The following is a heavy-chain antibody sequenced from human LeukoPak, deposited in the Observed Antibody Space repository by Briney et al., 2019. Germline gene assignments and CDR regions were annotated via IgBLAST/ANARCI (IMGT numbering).Heavy chain of an antibody. V-gene: IGHV4-61*01. CDR2: IYYSGST. CDR3: ARDQSEAVAGTGWFDP. CDR1: GYSISSGYY. J-gene: IGHJ5*02. Sequence: SETLSLTCVVSGYSISSGYYWSWIRQPPGKGLEWIGYIYYSGSTNYNPSLKSRVTISVDTSKNQFSLKLSSVTAADTAVYYCARDQSEAVAGTGWFDPWGQGTLVTVSS. D-gene: IGHD6-19*01.